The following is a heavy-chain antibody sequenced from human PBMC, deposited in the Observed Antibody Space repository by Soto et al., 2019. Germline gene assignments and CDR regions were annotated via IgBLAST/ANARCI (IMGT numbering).Heavy chain of an antibody. Sequence: PSETLSLTCTVSGGSISSRSCYWGWIRQPPGKGLEWIGNIYYSGSTDYNPSLKSRVTISVDTSKNQFTLKVNSVTAADTALYYCARHVAPSYSRGYYPDYWGQGILVTVSS. CDR3: ARHVAPSYSRGYYPDY. CDR2: IYYSGST. D-gene: IGHD6-19*01. V-gene: IGHV4-39*01. CDR1: GGSISSRSCY. J-gene: IGHJ4*02.